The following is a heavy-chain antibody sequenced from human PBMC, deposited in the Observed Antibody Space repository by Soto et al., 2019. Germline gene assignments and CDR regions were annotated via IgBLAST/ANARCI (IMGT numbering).Heavy chain of an antibody. CDR3: ASEHSGYDHGEYDYHGVDV. CDR2: INTDGSSR. Sequence: GSLSLSCAASGLFLSPYWMHWVRQVPGKGLIWVSRINTDGSSRSYADSVKGRFTISRDNAKNTLYLQMNSLRAEDTAVYYCASEHSGYDHGEYDYHGVDVRGQGTTVTVSS. V-gene: IGHV3-74*01. J-gene: IGHJ6*02. CDR1: GLFLSPYW. D-gene: IGHD5-12*01.